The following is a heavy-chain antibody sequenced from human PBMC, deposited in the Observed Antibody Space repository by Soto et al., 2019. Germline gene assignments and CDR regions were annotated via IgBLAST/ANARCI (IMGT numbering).Heavy chain of an antibody. CDR1: GFTFSSHT. CDR2: IYPDGNGK. J-gene: IGHJ4*02. CDR3: ARDDERWRDCDLGY. D-gene: IGHD2-21*01. Sequence: QVHLVESGGGVVQPGGSLRLSCVASGFTFSSHTMHWFRQAPGKGLEWVTFIYPDGNGKYYKDSVKGRFTTSRDNSKNTMYLQMNSLRVEDTAVYYCARDDERWRDCDLGYWGQGVLVTVSS. V-gene: IGHV3-30-3*01.